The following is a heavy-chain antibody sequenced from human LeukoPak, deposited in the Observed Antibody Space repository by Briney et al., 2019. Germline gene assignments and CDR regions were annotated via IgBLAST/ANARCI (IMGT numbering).Heavy chain of an antibody. CDR2: IYTSGST. Sequence: SETLSLTCTVSGGSISSYYWSWIRQPAGKGLEWIGRIYTSGSTNYNPSLKSRVTISVDTSKNQFSLKLSSVTAADTAVYYCARSVFGGVIVISFAVDYWGQGTLVTVSS. CDR3: ARSVFGGVIVISFAVDY. D-gene: IGHD3-16*02. CDR1: GGSISSYY. V-gene: IGHV4-4*07. J-gene: IGHJ4*02.